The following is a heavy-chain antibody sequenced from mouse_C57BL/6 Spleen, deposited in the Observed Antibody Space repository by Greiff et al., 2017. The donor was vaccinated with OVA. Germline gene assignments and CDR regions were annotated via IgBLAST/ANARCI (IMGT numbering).Heavy chain of an antibody. CDR1: GYTFTSYC. D-gene: IGHD1-1*01. Sequence: QVQLQQPGAELVKPGASVKMSCKASGYTFTSYCITWVKQRPGQGLEWIGGIYPGSGSTKYNEKFKSKATLTVDKSSSTAYMQLSSLTSEASAVFYCARQTTDWYFDVWGTGTTVTVSS. CDR3: ARQTTDWYFDV. J-gene: IGHJ1*03. CDR2: IYPGSGST. V-gene: IGHV1-55*01.